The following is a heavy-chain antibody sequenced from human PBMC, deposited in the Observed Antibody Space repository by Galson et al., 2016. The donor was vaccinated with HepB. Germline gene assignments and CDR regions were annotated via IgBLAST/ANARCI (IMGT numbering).Heavy chain of an antibody. D-gene: IGHD1-26*01. CDR3: AKGAAGGTYSALDY. Sequence: SLRLSCAASGFTFGSYAMTWIRLAPGKGLEWVSSISSSGGTTYYTDSVKGRFTISRDGSESTLYVHMNRLRVEDTAVYYCAKGAAGGTYSALDYWGRGVLVAVSP. V-gene: IGHV3-23*01. CDR2: ISSSGGTT. CDR1: GFTFGSYA. J-gene: IGHJ4*02.